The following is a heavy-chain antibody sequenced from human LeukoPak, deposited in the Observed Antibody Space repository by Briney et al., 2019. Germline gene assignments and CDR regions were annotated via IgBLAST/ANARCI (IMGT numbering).Heavy chain of an antibody. CDR3: ASGRGLWFDP. V-gene: IGHV4-39*07. Sequence: PSETLSLTCTVSGGSISSSSYYWGWIRQPPGKGLEWIGSIYYSGSTNYNPSLKSRVTISVDTSKNQFSLKLSSVTAADTAVYYCASGRGLWFDPWGQGTLVTVSS. D-gene: IGHD3-10*01. J-gene: IGHJ5*02. CDR1: GGSISSSSYY. CDR2: IYYSGST.